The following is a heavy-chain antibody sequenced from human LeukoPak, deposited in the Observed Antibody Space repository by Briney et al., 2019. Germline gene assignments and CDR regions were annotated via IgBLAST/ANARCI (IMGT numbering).Heavy chain of an antibody. J-gene: IGHJ4*02. V-gene: IGHV3-30*02. CDR3: ARDVKVATHTYYYGSGSYSNFDY. CDR2: IRYDGSNK. D-gene: IGHD3-10*01. CDR1: GFTFSSYG. Sequence: PGGSLRLSCAASGFTFSSYGMHWVRQAPGKGLEWVAFIRYDGSNKYYADSVKGRFTISRDNSKNTLYLQMNSLRAEDTAVYYCARDVKVATHTYYYGSGSYSNFDYWGQGTLVTVSS.